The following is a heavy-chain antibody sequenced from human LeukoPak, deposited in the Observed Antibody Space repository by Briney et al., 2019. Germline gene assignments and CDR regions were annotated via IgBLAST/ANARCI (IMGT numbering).Heavy chain of an antibody. CDR3: VKEMLTTTSAFDS. Sequence: TGGSLRLSCSASGFTFSSYAMHWVRQAPGKGLEYVSAISSNGGSTYYADSVKGRFTISRDSSRNTVYLQMRSLRPEDTAVYYCVKEMLTTTSAFDSWGQGTLVTVSS. CDR1: GFTFSSYA. D-gene: IGHD4-11*01. CDR2: ISSNGGST. J-gene: IGHJ4*02. V-gene: IGHV3-64D*09.